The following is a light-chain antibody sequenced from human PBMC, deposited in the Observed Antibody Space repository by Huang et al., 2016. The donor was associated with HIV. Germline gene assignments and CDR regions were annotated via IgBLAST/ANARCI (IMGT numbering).Light chain of an antibody. J-gene: IGKJ2*01. CDR3: QQYYTNRYT. V-gene: IGKV4-1*01. CDR1: QDLFYNSTNKNY. Sequence: DIVMTQSPDSLTVSLGERAAINCTSSQDLFYNSTNKNYLAWYQQKPGQPPKLLIYYASTRDAGVPARVNGSGCRTESTLTISSLQSEDTAIYYCQQYYTNRYTFGQGTKLEIK. CDR2: YAS.